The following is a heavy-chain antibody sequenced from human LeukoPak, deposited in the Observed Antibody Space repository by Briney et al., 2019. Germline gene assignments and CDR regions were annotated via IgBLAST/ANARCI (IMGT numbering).Heavy chain of an antibody. J-gene: IGHJ4*02. CDR2: IYSGGST. V-gene: IGHV3-66*04. CDR1: GFTVSSNY. Sequence: GSLRLSCAASGFTVSSNYMSWVRQAPGKGLECVSVIYSGGSTYYADSVKGRFTISRDNSKNTLYLQMNSLRAEDTAVYYCARRKWLQPFDYWGQGTLVTVSS. CDR3: ARRKWLQPFDY. D-gene: IGHD5-24*01.